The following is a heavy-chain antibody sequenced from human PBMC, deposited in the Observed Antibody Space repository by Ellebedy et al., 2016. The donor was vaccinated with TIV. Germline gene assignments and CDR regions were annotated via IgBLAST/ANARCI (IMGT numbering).Heavy chain of an antibody. V-gene: IGHV3-33*01. Sequence: GESLKISCAASGFTFSRYTMHWVRQAPGKGLEWVAILWYDGSYRYYSDSVKDRFTISRDNSKDTLYLEMNSLRAEDTALYFCARDKHKNSSSSLDYWGQGTLVTVSS. CDR1: GFTFSRYT. J-gene: IGHJ4*02. CDR3: ARDKHKNSSSSLDY. D-gene: IGHD6-6*01. CDR2: LWYDGSYR.